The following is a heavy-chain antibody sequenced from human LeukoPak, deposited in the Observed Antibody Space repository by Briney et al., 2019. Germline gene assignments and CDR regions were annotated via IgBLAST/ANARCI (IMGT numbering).Heavy chain of an antibody. CDR1: GYTFTSYD. V-gene: IGHV1-8*03. CDR2: MNPNSGNT. J-gene: IGHJ4*02. Sequence: ASVKVSCKASGYTFTSYDINWVRQATGQGLEWMGWMNPNSGNTGYAQKFQGRVTITRNTSISTAYMELSSLRSEDTAVYYCARASKRSGCTNGVCQSLGYWGQGTLVTVSS. D-gene: IGHD2-8*01. CDR3: ARASKRSGCTNGVCQSLGY.